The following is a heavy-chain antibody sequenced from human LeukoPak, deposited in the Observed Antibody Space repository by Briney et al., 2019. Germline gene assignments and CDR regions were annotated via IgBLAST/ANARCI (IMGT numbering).Heavy chain of an antibody. D-gene: IGHD6-13*01. CDR2: VDGGGGGT. CDR1: GFTLSSYA. Sequence: GGPLRLSCAASGFTLSSYAMTWVRQAPGRGLEWVSSVDGGGGGTYYADSVKGRFTISRDNSKDTLYLQMNGLRAEDTAVYFCAKQSAGSAAWYSLHYDFWGQGTLVTVSS. J-gene: IGHJ4*02. CDR3: AKQSAGSAAWYSLHYDF. V-gene: IGHV3-23*01.